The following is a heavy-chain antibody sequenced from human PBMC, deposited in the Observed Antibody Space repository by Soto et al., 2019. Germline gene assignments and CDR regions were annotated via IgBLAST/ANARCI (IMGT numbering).Heavy chain of an antibody. CDR3: ARDSRVYNYDSSGSSRYYYYGMDV. V-gene: IGHV4-30-2*01. CDR2: IYHSGST. D-gene: IGHD3-22*01. J-gene: IGHJ6*02. Sequence: TLSLTCAVSGGSISSGGYSWSWIRQPPGKGLEWIGYIYHSGSTYYNPSLKSRVTISVDRSKNQFSLKLSFVTAADTAVYYCARDSRVYNYDSSGSSRYYYYGMDVWGQGTTVTVSS. CDR1: GGSISSGGYS.